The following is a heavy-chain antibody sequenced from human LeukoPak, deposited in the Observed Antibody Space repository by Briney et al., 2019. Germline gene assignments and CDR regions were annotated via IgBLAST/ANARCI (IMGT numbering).Heavy chain of an antibody. CDR2: ITSNSVSI. CDR1: GFSFSRYS. Sequence: PGGSLRLSCAASGFSFSRYSMNWVRQAPGKGLEWVSSITSNSVSIYYADSVKGRFTISRDNAKNSLYLQMNSLRAEDTAVYYCVREASVGTAMDNWGQGTLVTVSS. V-gene: IGHV3-21*01. D-gene: IGHD5-18*01. J-gene: IGHJ4*02. CDR3: VREASVGTAMDN.